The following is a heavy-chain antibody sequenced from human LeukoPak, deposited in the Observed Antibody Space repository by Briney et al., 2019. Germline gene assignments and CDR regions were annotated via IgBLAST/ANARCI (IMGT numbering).Heavy chain of an antibody. V-gene: IGHV3-9*01. Sequence: GGSLRLSCAASGFTFDDYAMHWVRQAPGKGLEWVSGISWNSGSIGYADSVKGRFTTSRDNAKNSLYLQMNSLRAEDTALYYCAKDISLSLTALFDPWGQGTLVTVSS. CDR3: AKDISLSLTALFDP. D-gene: IGHD2/OR15-2a*01. CDR1: GFTFDDYA. CDR2: ISWNSGSI. J-gene: IGHJ5*02.